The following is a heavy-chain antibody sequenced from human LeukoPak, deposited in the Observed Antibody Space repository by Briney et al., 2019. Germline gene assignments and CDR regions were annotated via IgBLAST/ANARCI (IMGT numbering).Heavy chain of an antibody. D-gene: IGHD3-22*01. CDR3: AKSTYYYDSSGYLYAFDI. CDR1: GFTFSSYT. Sequence: PGGPVTLSCAASGFTFSSYTMSWVRQAPGKGLEWLTAISGSGGSTYYADSVKGRFTISRDNSKNTLYLQMNSLRAEDTAVYYCAKSTYYYDSSGYLYAFDIWGQGTMVTVSS. J-gene: IGHJ3*02. CDR2: ISGSGGST. V-gene: IGHV3-23*01.